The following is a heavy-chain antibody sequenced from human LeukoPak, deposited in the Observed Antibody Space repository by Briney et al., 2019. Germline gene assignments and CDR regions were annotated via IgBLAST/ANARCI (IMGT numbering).Heavy chain of an antibody. CDR3: ARAKWLRFVWFDP. D-gene: IGHD5-12*01. CDR2: ISAYNGNT. V-gene: IGHV1-18*01. Sequence: ASVKVSCKASGYTFTSYGISWVRQAPGQGLEWMGWISAYNGNTNYAQKLQGRVTMTRDTSTSTVYMELSSLRSEDTAVYYCARAKWLRFVWFDPWGQGTLVTVSS. CDR1: GYTFTSYG. J-gene: IGHJ5*02.